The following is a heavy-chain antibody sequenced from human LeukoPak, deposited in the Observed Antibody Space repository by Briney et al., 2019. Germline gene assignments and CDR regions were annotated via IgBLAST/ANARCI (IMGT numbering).Heavy chain of an antibody. CDR2: IKQDGSDK. CDR3: ARKTVVGSYFDY. CDR1: GFTFSNYW. Sequence: GGSLRPSCAASGFTFSNYWMSWVRQAPGKGLEWVGNIKQDGSDKYYIDSVKGRFTISRDNAKNSLYLQMNSLRAEDTAVYYCARKTVVGSYFDYWSQGTPVTVSS. D-gene: IGHD4-23*01. J-gene: IGHJ4*02. V-gene: IGHV3-7*03.